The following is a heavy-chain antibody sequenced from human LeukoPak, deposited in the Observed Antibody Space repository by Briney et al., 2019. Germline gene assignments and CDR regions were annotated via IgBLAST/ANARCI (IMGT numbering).Heavy chain of an antibody. CDR2: IYYCGST. D-gene: IGHD4-17*01. CDR3: ARVSGDYDANYFDY. Sequence: PSQTLSLTCTVSGGSISSVDYYWRWIRQPPGKGLEWMGYIYYCGSTYYNPSLKSRVTISVDTSKNQLSLKLSSVTAADTAVYYCARVSGDYDANYFDYGGQGTLVTVSS. V-gene: IGHV4-30-4*08. J-gene: IGHJ4*02. CDR1: GGSISSVDYY.